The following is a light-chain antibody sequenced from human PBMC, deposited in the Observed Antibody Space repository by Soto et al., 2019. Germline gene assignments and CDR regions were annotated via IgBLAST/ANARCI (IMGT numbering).Light chain of an antibody. CDR2: SND. Sequence: QSVLTQPPSASGTPGQRVTISCSGSSSNIETNYVYWYQHLPGAAPKLLIYSNDQRPSGVPDRFSASKSGTSASLAISGLRSEDEGDYYCQSYDSRLSGVVFGGGTKLTVL. CDR3: QSYDSRLSGVV. J-gene: IGLJ3*02. CDR1: SSNIETNY. V-gene: IGLV1-47*02.